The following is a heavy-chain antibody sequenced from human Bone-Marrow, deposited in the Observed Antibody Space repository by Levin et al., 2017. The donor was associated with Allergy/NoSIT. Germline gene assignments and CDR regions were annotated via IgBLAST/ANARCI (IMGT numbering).Heavy chain of an antibody. D-gene: IGHD3-3*01. J-gene: IGHJ6*02. V-gene: IGHV4-59*01. Sequence: SQTLSLTCTVSGGSISSYYWSWIRQPPGKGLEWIGYIYYSGSTNYNPSLKSRVTISVDTSKNQFSLKLSSVTAADTAVYYCARGPPPVYDFWSGPPNEYYYYGMDVWGQGTTVTVSS. CDR3: ARGPPPVYDFWSGPPNEYYYYGMDV. CDR2: IYYSGST. CDR1: GGSISSYY.